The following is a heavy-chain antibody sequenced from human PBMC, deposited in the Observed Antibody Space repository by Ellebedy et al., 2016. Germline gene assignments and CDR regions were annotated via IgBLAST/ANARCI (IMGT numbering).Heavy chain of an antibody. CDR3: ARDLRITARDYYLDY. Sequence: SLKISCAASGFTFDDYAMHWVRQAPGKGLEWVSGISWNSGTTDYADFVKGRFTISRDDAKNSLYLQMNRLRADDTAFYYCARDLRITARDYYLDYWGQGTLVTGSS. CDR2: ISWNSGTT. CDR1: GFTFDDYA. D-gene: IGHD6-6*01. J-gene: IGHJ4*02. V-gene: IGHV3-9*01.